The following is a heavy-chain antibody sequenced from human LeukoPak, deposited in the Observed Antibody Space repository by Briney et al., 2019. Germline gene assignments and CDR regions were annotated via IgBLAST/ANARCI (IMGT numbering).Heavy chain of an antibody. D-gene: IGHD6-13*01. CDR3: AREHSSSWFDP. CDR2: ISSSSSYI. V-gene: IGHV3-11*05. CDR1: GFTFSDYY. J-gene: IGHJ5*02. Sequence: GGSLRLSCAASGFTFSDYYMSWIRRAPGKGLEWVSYISSSSSYINYADSVKGRFTISRDNAKNSLYLQMNSLRAEDTAVYYCAREHSSSWFDPWGQGTLVTVSS.